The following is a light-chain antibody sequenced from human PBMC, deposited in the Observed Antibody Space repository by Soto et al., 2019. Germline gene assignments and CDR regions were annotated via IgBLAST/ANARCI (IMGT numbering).Light chain of an antibody. CDR2: EVR. J-gene: IGLJ3*02. CDR1: MRDVGAYNL. V-gene: IGLV2-14*01. Sequence: QSALTQPASVSGSAGQSITISCSGTMRDVGAYNLVPWYQQHPGTAPKLIIYEVRNRPSGISSRFSGSSSDNTASLTISGLKPEDEGAYYCSADTASSTLVFGGGTKLTVL. CDR3: SADTASSTLV.